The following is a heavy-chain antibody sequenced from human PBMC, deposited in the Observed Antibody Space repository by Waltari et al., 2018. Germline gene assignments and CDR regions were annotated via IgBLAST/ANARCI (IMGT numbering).Heavy chain of an antibody. D-gene: IGHD2-15*01. CDR2: INPSGGST. Sequence: QVQLVQSGAEVKKPGASVKVSCKASGYTFTSYYMHWVRQAPGQGLEWMGIINPSGGSTSYAQKFQGRVTMTRDTSTSTVYMELSSLRSEDTAVYYCARDKSEASGGSAGAFDIWGQGTMVTVSS. CDR3: ARDKSEASGGSAGAFDI. CDR1: GYTFTSYY. J-gene: IGHJ3*02. V-gene: IGHV1-46*01.